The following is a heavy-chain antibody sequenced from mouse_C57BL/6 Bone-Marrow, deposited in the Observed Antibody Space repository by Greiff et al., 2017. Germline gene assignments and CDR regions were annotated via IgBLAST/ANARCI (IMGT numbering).Heavy chain of an antibody. D-gene: IGHD2-12*01. J-gene: IGHJ2*01. V-gene: IGHV1-18*01. CDR3: ARGSYYVFDY. CDR2: INPNNGGT. CDR1: GYTFTDYN. Sequence: EVQLQQSGPELVKPGASVKIPCKASGYTFTDYNMDWVKQSHGKSLEWIGDINPNNGGTNYNQKFKGKATSTVDKSSSTAYMELRSLTSEDTAVYYCARGSYYVFDYWGQGTTLTVSA.